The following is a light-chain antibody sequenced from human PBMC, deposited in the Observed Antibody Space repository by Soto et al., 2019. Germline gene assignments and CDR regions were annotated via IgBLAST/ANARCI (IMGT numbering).Light chain of an antibody. CDR1: QSVSNNY. CDR2: GAS. Sequence: EIVLTQSPGTLSLSPWERATLSGSASQSVSNNYLAWYQQKPGQAPRLLIYGASSRATGIPDRFSGSGSGTDFTLTISRLEPEDFAVYYCQQYGSSLGVTFGGGTKVDIK. J-gene: IGKJ4*01. CDR3: QQYGSSLGVT. V-gene: IGKV3-20*01.